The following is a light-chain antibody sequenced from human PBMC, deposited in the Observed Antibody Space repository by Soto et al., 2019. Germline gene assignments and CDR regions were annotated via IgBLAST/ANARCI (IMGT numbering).Light chain of an antibody. CDR2: EVS. CDR1: SSDVGGYNY. Sequence: QSVLTQAASVSGSPGQSITISCTGTSSDVGGYNYVSWYQQHPGKAPKLIIYEVSNRPSGVSNRFSGSKSGNTASLTISGLQAEDEADYYCNSYTSKSTGVFGTGTKLTVL. V-gene: IGLV2-14*01. CDR3: NSYTSKSTGV. J-gene: IGLJ1*01.